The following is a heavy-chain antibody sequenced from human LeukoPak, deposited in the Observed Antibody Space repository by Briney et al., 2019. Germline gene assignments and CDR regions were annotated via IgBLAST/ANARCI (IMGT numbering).Heavy chain of an antibody. J-gene: IGHJ4*02. CDR2: INHSGST. CDR1: GGSFSGYY. V-gene: IGHV4-34*01. CDR3: ARGESNYYDSSAYLHFDY. D-gene: IGHD3-22*01. Sequence: PSQTLSLTCAVYGGSFSGYYWSWIRQPPGKGLEWIGEINHSGSTNYNPSLKSRVTISVDTSKNQFSLKLSSVTAADTAVYYCARGESNYYDSSAYLHFDYWGQGTLVTVSS.